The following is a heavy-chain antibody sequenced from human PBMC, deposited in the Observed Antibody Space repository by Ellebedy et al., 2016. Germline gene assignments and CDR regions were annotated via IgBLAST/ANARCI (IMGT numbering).Heavy chain of an antibody. D-gene: IGHD6-19*01. J-gene: IGHJ4*02. CDR3: ARGGIGVAGDLSPFDY. V-gene: IGHV3-30-3*01. CDR2: ISYDGSNN. Sequence: GESLKISCAASGFAFSIYAMHWVRQAPGEGLEWVAVISYDGSNNYYADSVKGRFTISRDNSKNTLYLQMNSLRAEDTAVYYCARGGIGVAGDLSPFDYWGQGTLVTVTS. CDR1: GFAFSIYA.